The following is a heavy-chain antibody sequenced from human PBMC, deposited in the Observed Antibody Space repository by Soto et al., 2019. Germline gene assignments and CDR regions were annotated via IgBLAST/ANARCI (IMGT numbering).Heavy chain of an antibody. CDR3: ARGLYCSGGSCYSRWFDP. D-gene: IGHD2-15*01. V-gene: IGHV1-69*13. J-gene: IGHJ5*02. CDR2: IIPIFGTA. CDR1: GGTFSSYA. Sequence: SVKVSCKASGGTFSSYAISWVRQAPGQGLEWMGGIIPIFGTANYAQKFQGSVTITAGESTSTAYMELSSLRSEDTAVYFCARGLYCSGGSCYSRWFDPWGQGTLVTVSS.